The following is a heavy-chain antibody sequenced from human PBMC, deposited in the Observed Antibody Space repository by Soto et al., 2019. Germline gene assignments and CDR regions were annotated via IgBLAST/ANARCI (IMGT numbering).Heavy chain of an antibody. V-gene: IGHV1-8*01. Sequence: QVQLVQSGAEVKKPGASVKVSCKASGYTFTSYDINWVRQATGQGLEWMGWMNPNSGNTGYAQKFQGRVTMTRNTSIRTAYMELSSLRSEDTAVYYCAGGGRPNRYCSGGSCRDAFDIWGQGTMVTVSS. D-gene: IGHD2-15*01. CDR2: MNPNSGNT. J-gene: IGHJ3*02. CDR3: AGGGRPNRYCSGGSCRDAFDI. CDR1: GYTFTSYD.